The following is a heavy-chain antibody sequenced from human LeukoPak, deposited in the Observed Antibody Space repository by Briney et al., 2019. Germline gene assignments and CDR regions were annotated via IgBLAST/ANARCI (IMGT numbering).Heavy chain of an antibody. D-gene: IGHD6-19*01. CDR2: IYRGDNT. Sequence: PGGSLRLSCAASGFAVSSNHMSWVRQAPGKGLEWVAIIYRGDNTYYADSVKGRFTISRDNSENTLYLQMNILRGEDTAVYYCAREAEAGPFYFASWGQGTLVTVSS. J-gene: IGHJ4*02. CDR1: GFAVSSNH. CDR3: AREAEAGPFYFAS. V-gene: IGHV3-53*01.